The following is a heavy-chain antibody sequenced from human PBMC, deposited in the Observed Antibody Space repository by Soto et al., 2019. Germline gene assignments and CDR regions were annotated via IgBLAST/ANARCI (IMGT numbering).Heavy chain of an antibody. CDR3: ARDVFPGIAVAGTWFDP. CDR2: ISTNIITT. V-gene: IGHV3-48*02. CDR1: GFSFSSYS. J-gene: IGHJ5*02. D-gene: IGHD6-19*01. Sequence: EVQLVESGGGLVQPGGSLRLSCAASGFSFSSYSMNWVRQAPGKGLECVSYISTNIITTYYADSVKGRFTISRDNAENSLYLQMNSLRDEDTAVYYCARDVFPGIAVAGTWFDPWGQGTLVTVAS.